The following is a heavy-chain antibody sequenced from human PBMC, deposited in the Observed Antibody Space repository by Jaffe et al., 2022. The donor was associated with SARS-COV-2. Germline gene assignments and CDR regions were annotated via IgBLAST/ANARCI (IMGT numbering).Heavy chain of an antibody. D-gene: IGHD3-10*01. Sequence: QITLKESGPTLVKPTQTLTLTCTFSGFSLDTSGAGVVWIRQPPGKALEWLGLIYWDDDKRYSPSLKSRLTITKDTSKNRVVLTMTNMDPEDTATYFCAHFISGYFDHWGQGTLVTVSS. CDR3: AHFISGYFDH. CDR1: GFSLDTSGAG. CDR2: IYWDDDK. V-gene: IGHV2-5*02. J-gene: IGHJ4*02.